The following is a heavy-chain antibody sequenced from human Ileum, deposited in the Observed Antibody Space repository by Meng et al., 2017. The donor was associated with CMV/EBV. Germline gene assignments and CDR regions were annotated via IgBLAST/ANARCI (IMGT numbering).Heavy chain of an antibody. CDR1: GVTFSDCG. J-gene: IGHJ4*02. Sequence: EVQLLGLGGDSGQPGGSLRLSCAASGVTFSDCGMSWVRQAPGKGLEWISAVSGTGETTYYADSVKGRFAISRDNSKNTLYLQMNSLRADDTALYYCVGLLTGYYSHWWGQGTLVTVSS. D-gene: IGHD3-9*01. CDR2: VSGTGETT. CDR3: VGLLTGYYSHW. V-gene: IGHV3-23*01.